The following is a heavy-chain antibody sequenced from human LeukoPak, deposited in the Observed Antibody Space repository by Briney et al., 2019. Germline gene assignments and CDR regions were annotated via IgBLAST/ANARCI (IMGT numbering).Heavy chain of an antibody. D-gene: IGHD1-26*01. Sequence: ASVKVSCKASGYTFTSYYMHWVRQAPGQGLEWMGLINPSGSSTSYAQKFQGKLSLTRDMSTSTDYMELSSLRSEDTAVYYCARDNSVGDTAWWFDPWGQGTLVTVSS. J-gene: IGHJ5*02. CDR2: INPSGSST. CDR1: GYTFTSYY. CDR3: ARDNSVGDTAWWFDP. V-gene: IGHV1-46*01.